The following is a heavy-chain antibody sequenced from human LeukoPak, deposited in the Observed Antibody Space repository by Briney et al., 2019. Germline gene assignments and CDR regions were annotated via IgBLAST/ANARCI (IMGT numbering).Heavy chain of an antibody. CDR3: VRTTYGPEY. Sequence: GGSLRLSCAASGFTFSGHWMHWVRQAPGKGLAWVSRISGDGSSTSYADSVKGRFTIYRDNAKNTMYLQMNSLTVEDTAVYYCVRTTYGPEYWGQGTLVTVSS. CDR2: ISGDGSST. J-gene: IGHJ4*02. CDR1: GFTFSGHW. V-gene: IGHV3-74*01. D-gene: IGHD1-1*01.